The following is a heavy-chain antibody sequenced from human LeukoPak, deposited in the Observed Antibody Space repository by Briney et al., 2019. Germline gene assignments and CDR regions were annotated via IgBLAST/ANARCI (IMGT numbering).Heavy chain of an antibody. J-gene: IGHJ4*02. Sequence: GGSLRLSCAASGFTVSSNYMSWVRQAPGKGLEWVSVIYSGGSTYYADSVKGRFTISRDNSKNTLYLQMNSLRAEDTAVYYCARGTYYDILTGYGPFDYWGQGALVTVSS. D-gene: IGHD3-9*01. CDR1: GFTVSSNY. CDR3: ARGTYYDILTGYGPFDY. V-gene: IGHV3-66*01. CDR2: IYSGGST.